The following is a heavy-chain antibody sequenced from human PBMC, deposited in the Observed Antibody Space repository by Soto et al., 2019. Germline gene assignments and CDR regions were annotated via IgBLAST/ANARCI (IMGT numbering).Heavy chain of an antibody. Sequence: QVQLVQSGAEVKKPGSSVKVSCKASGGTFSSYAISWVRQAPGQGLEWMGGIIPIFGTANYAQKFQGRVTITADESTSTAYMELSRLRSEDTAGYYCARDRSSGYSYGYGIGFWFDPWGQGTLVTVSS. CDR1: GGTFSSYA. CDR2: IIPIFGTA. J-gene: IGHJ5*02. CDR3: ARDRSSGYSYGYGIGFWFDP. D-gene: IGHD5-18*01. V-gene: IGHV1-69*01.